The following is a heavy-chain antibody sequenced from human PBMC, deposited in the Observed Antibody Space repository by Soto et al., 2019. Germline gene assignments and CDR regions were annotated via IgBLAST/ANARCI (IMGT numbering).Heavy chain of an antibody. CDR2: IGTVGYT. CDR3: ARGRLISLYYFDY. CDR1: GFTFSNYD. V-gene: IGHV3-13*01. J-gene: IGHJ4*02. D-gene: IGHD2-15*01. Sequence: GGSLRLSCAASGFTFSNYDMHWVRQVTGKGLEWVSTIGTVGYTYYPGSVKGRFTISRENAKNSLFLQMNSLRAEDTAVYYCARGRLISLYYFDYWGQGTLVTVSS.